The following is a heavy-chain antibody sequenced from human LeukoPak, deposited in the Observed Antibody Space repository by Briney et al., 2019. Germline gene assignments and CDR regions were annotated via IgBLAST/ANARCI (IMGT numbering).Heavy chain of an antibody. D-gene: IGHD3-10*01. CDR2: IYYSGST. CDR3: ARHITNWFDP. J-gene: IGHJ5*02. V-gene: IGHV4-39*01. CDR1: GGSISSSSYY. Sequence: SETLSLTCTVSGGSISSSSYYWGWIRQPPGKGLEWIGSIYYSGSTYYNPSLKSRVTISVDTSKNQFSLKLSSVTAADTAVYYCARHITNWFDPWGQGTLVTVSS.